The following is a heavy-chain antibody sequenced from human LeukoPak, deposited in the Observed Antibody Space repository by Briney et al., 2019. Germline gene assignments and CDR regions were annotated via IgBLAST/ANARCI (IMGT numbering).Heavy chain of an antibody. CDR3: AAAFDRFLFDY. Sequence: GESLKISCKGSGYSFSSNWIGWVRQMPGKGPEWMGIIYPGDSDTRYSPSFQGQVTISADKSISTAYLQWSSPKASATAMYYCAAAFDRFLFDYWGQGTLVTVSS. D-gene: IGHD3-9*01. V-gene: IGHV5-51*01. CDR1: GYSFSSNW. J-gene: IGHJ4*02. CDR2: IYPGDSDT.